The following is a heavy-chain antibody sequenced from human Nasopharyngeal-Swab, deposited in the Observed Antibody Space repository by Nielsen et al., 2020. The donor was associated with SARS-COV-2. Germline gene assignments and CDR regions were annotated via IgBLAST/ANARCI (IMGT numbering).Heavy chain of an antibody. J-gene: IGHJ4*02. CDR2: ISSSSSTI. V-gene: IGHV3-48*02. D-gene: IGHD3-22*01. CDR3: ARAHYDSSGYYYFDY. Sequence: GESLKISCAASGFTFSSYSMNWVRQAPGKGLEWVSYISSSSSTIYYADSVKGRFTISRDNAKNSLYLQMNSLRDEDTAVYYCARAHYDSSGYYYFDYWGQETLVTVSS. CDR1: GFTFSSYS.